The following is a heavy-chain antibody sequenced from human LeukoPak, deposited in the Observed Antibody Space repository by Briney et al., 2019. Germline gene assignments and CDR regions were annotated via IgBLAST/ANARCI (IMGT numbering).Heavy chain of an antibody. D-gene: IGHD6-13*01. V-gene: IGHV4-61*08. CDR1: GGSISSGDYY. CDR3: ARGPGYSSSWYPDNWFDP. CDR2: IYYSGST. J-gene: IGHJ5*02. Sequence: KTSETLSLTCTVSGGSISSGDYYWTWIRQPPGKGLEWIGYIYYSGSTNYNPSLKSRVTISVDTSKNQFSLKLSSVTAADTAVYYCARGPGYSSSWYPDNWFDPWGQGTLVTVSS.